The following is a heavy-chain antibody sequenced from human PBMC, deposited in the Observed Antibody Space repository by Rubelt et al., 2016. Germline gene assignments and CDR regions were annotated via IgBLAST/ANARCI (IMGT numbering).Heavy chain of an antibody. D-gene: IGHD1-7*01. V-gene: IGHV3-53*01. J-gene: IGHJ6*02. CDR3: ARGRELYYYGMDV. CDR1: GFTVSSNY. Sequence: SGFTVSSNYMSWVRQAPGKGLEWVSVIYSGGSTYYADSVKGRFTISRDNSKNTLYLQMNSLRAEDTAVYYCARGRELYYYGMDVWGQGTTVTVS. CDR2: IYSGGST.